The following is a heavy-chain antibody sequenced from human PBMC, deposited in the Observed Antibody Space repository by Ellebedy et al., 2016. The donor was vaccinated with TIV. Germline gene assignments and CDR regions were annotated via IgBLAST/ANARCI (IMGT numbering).Heavy chain of an antibody. Sequence: GESLKISCAASGFTFSDHYMDWVRQAPGKGLEWVGRSRNKANSYTTAYASSVKGRFTISRDDSDNSVYLQMNSLETEDTAVYYCARVRYGDYYFDYWGLGTLVTVSS. CDR2: SRNKANSYTT. CDR1: GFTFSDHY. J-gene: IGHJ4*02. V-gene: IGHV3-72*01. CDR3: ARVRYGDYYFDY. D-gene: IGHD4-17*01.